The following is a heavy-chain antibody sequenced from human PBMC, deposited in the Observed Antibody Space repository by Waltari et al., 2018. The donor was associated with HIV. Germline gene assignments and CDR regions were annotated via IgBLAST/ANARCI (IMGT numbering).Heavy chain of an antibody. CDR3: TKGRRGALFGDE. V-gene: IGHV1-8*02. CDR1: GYSFIDFD. D-gene: IGHD3-3*01. J-gene: IGHJ4*02. Sequence: QVQLVQSVAEIKKPRASVRVSCRASGYSFIDFDINWVRRAPGRGLEWVGWMNPDNGDAGYVHKFKGRFTLTRDTTTDTAYMDVTNVKSEDTAIYYCTKGRRGALFGDEWGQGTLVTVSS. CDR2: MNPDNGDA.